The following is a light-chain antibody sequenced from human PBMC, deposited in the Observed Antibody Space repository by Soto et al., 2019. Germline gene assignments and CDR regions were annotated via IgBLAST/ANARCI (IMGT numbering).Light chain of an antibody. J-gene: IGKJ1*01. Sequence: VVLTQSPATLSLSPGERATLSCRASQSVGSYIGWYQHKPGQAPRLLIFDAANRATGIPARFSGSGSGTDFTLTISSLEPEDVAVYYCQQRSSWPPWKFGKGTKVDIK. V-gene: IGKV3-11*01. CDR1: QSVGSY. CDR3: QQRSSWPPWK. CDR2: DAA.